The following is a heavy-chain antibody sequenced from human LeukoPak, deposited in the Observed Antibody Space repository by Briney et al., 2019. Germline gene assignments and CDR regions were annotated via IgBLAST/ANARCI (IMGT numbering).Heavy chain of an antibody. V-gene: IGHV4-34*01. Sequence: SETLSLTCAVYGGSFSGYYWSWIRQPPGKGLEWIGEINHSGSTNYNPSLKSRVTISVDTSKNQFSLKLSSVTAADTAVYFCARQVCYYDRSVFDIWGKGKMVTVSS. D-gene: IGHD3-22*01. CDR2: INHSGST. CDR3: ARQVCYYDRSVFDI. CDR1: GGSFSGYY. J-gene: IGHJ3*02.